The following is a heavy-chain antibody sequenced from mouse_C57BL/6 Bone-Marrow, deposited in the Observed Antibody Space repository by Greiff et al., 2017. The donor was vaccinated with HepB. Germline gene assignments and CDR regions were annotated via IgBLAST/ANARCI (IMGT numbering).Heavy chain of an antibody. Sequence: EVQRVESGGDLVKPGGSLKLSCAASGFTFSSYGMSWVRQTPDKRLEWVATISSGGSYTYYPDSVKGRFTISRDNAKNTLYLQMSSLKSEDTAMYYCARPFYGYDGYFDYWGQGTTLTVSS. D-gene: IGHD2-9*01. V-gene: IGHV5-6*01. J-gene: IGHJ2*01. CDR2: ISSGGSYT. CDR3: ARPFYGYDGYFDY. CDR1: GFTFSSYG.